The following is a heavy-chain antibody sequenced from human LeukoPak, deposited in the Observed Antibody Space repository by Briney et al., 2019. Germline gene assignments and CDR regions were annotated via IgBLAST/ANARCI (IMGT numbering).Heavy chain of an antibody. V-gene: IGHV1-69*01. CDR2: IIPIFGTA. CDR1: GGTFSSYA. D-gene: IGHD4-23*01. J-gene: IGHJ4*02. Sequence: GASVKVSCKASGGTFSSYAISWVRQAPGQGLEWMGGIIPIFGTANYAQKFQGRVTITADESTTTAYMELSSLRSEDTAVYYCARVGTDYGGKPRGYFGLWGQGTLVTVSS. CDR3: ARVGTDYGGKPRGYFGL.